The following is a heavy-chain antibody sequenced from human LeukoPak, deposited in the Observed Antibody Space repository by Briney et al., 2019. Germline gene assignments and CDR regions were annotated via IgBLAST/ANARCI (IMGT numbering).Heavy chain of an antibody. CDR3: ARRRLSSSWQEYYFDY. Sequence: GESLKISCTGSGYNFTNYWIGWVRQMPGKGLECMGIIYPGDSDIRYSPSFQGQVIISADKSISTTYLQWSSLKASDSGMYYCARRRLSSSWQEYYFDYWGQGTLVTVSS. J-gene: IGHJ4*02. CDR1: GYNFTNYW. CDR2: IYPGDSDI. V-gene: IGHV5-51*01. D-gene: IGHD6-13*01.